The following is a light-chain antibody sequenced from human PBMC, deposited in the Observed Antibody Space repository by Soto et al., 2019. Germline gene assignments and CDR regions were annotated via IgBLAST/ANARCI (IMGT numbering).Light chain of an antibody. Sequence: DIQMTQSPSSRSASVGDRVTITCQASQDIRNFLNWYQQKPGQAPKLLIYDASKLETGVPSRFSGSGSGTDFTFSISSLQPEDIGTYHCQQSDILITFGQGTRLDI. CDR2: DAS. CDR1: QDIRNF. J-gene: IGKJ5*01. V-gene: IGKV1-33*01. CDR3: QQSDILIT.